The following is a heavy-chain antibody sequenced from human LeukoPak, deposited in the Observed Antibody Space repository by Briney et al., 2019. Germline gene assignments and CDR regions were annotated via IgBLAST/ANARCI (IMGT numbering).Heavy chain of an antibody. Sequence: GGSLRLSCAASGNYWMHWVRQVPGKGLVWVSHINSDGSWTSYADSVKGRFTSSKDNAKNTVYLQMNSLRAEDTAVYYCVSFYETYWGRGTLVTVSS. CDR3: VSFYETY. D-gene: IGHD2/OR15-2a*01. J-gene: IGHJ4*02. CDR2: INSDGSWT. CDR1: GNYW. V-gene: IGHV3-74*01.